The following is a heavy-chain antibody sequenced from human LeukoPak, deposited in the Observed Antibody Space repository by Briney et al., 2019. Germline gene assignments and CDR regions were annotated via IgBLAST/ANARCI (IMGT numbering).Heavy chain of an antibody. CDR2: IYYSGST. D-gene: IGHD3-3*01. V-gene: IGHV4-59*12. CDR1: GGSISSYY. CDR3: ASATIFGHMDAFDI. J-gene: IGHJ3*02. Sequence: SETLSLTCTVSGGSISSYYWSWIRQPPGKGLEWIGYIYYSGSTNYNPSLKSRVTMSVDTSKNQFSLKLSSVTAADTAVYYCASATIFGHMDAFDIWGQGTMVTVSS.